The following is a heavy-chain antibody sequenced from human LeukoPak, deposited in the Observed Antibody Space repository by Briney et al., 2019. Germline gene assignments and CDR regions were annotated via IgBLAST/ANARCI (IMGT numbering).Heavy chain of an antibody. J-gene: IGHJ3*02. CDR3: ARLRGYSGRAAFDI. CDR1: GGSISSSSYY. CDR2: IYYSGST. V-gene: IGHV4-39*01. D-gene: IGHD5-12*01. Sequence: SETLSLTCTVSGGSISSSSYYWGWIRQPPGKGLEWIGSIYYSGSTYYNPSLKSRVTISVDTSKNQFSLKLSSVTAADTAVYYCARLRGYSGRAAFDIWGQGTMVTVSS.